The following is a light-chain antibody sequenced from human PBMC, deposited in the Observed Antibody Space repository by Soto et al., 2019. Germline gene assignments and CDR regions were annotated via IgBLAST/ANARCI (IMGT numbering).Light chain of an antibody. CDR1: SSDVGGYNY. CDR3: NSYTNNNTFV. V-gene: IGLV2-14*01. Sequence: QSALTQPASVSGSPGQSITISCTGTSSDVGGYNYVSWFQQHQGKAPKLMIYEVSNRPSGVSNRFSGSRSGNTASLTISGLQSEDEAEYYCNSYTNNNTFVFGTGTKLTVL. J-gene: IGLJ1*01. CDR2: EVS.